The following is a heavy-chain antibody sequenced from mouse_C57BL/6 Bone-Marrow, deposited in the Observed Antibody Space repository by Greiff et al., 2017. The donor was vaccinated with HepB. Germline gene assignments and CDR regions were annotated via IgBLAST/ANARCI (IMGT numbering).Heavy chain of an antibody. V-gene: IGHV1-64*01. Sequence: VQLQQPGAELVKPGASVKLSCKASGYTLTSYWMHWVKQRPGQGLEWIGMIHPNSGSTNYNEKFKSKATLTVDKSSSTAYMQLSSLTSEDSAFYYCARAIYYYGSSDYWGQGTTLTVSS. J-gene: IGHJ2*01. CDR3: ARAIYYYGSSDY. CDR2: IHPNSGST. D-gene: IGHD1-1*01. CDR1: GYTLTSYW.